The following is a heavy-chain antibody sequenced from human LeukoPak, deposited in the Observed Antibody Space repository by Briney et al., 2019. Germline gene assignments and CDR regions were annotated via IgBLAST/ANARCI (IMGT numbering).Heavy chain of an antibody. V-gene: IGHV1-2*02. CDR1: GYTFTGYY. Sequence: ASVKVSCKASGYTFTGYYMHWVRQAPGQGLEWMGWINPNSGGTNYAQKFQSRVTMTRDTSISTAYMELSRLRSDDTAVYYCARVGPGIAAAFGYWGQGTLVTVSS. D-gene: IGHD6-13*01. CDR2: INPNSGGT. CDR3: ARVGPGIAAAFGY. J-gene: IGHJ4*02.